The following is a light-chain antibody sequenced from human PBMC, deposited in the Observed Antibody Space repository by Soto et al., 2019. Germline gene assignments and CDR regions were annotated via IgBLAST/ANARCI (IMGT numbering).Light chain of an antibody. CDR1: SSDVGEYNY. V-gene: IGLV2-14*01. CDR2: EDS. Sequence: QSVLTQPASVSGSPGQSITISCTGTSSDVGEYNYVSWYQQHPGKAPKLMIYEDSNRPSGVSNRFSGSKSGNTASLTISGLQAEDEADYYCSSYTSSSTLYAFGTGTKLTVL. CDR3: SSYTSSSTLYA. J-gene: IGLJ1*01.